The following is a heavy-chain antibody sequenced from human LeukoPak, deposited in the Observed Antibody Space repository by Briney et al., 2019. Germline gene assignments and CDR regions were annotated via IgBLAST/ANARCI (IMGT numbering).Heavy chain of an antibody. D-gene: IGHD3-10*01. Sequence: SETLSLTCAVYGGSFSGYYWSWIRQPPGKGLEWIGEINHSGSTNYNPSLKSRVTISVDTSKKQFSLKLSSVTAADTAVYYCASYSMVRGVLDYWGQGTLVTVSS. CDR3: ASYSMVRGVLDY. V-gene: IGHV4-34*01. CDR1: GGSFSGYY. J-gene: IGHJ4*02. CDR2: INHSGST.